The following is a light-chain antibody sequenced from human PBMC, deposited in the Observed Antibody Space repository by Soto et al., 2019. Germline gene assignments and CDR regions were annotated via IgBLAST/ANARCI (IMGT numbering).Light chain of an antibody. CDR2: EAS. CDR1: SSDVGSYTL. CDR3: SSYTSSSPYV. J-gene: IGLJ1*01. Sequence: QSALTQPASVSGSPGQSITISCTGTSSDVGSYTLVSWYQQHPGKAPKLMIFEASKRPSGVSHRFSGSKSGNTASLTISGLQAEDEADYYCSSYTSSSPYVFGTGTKVTVL. V-gene: IGLV2-14*02.